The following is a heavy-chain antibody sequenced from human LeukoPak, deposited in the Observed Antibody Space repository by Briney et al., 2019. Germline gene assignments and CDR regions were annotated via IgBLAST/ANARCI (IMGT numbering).Heavy chain of an antibody. J-gene: IGHJ4*02. Sequence: GGSLRLSCAASGFTFSSYGMHWVRQAPGKGLEWVAFIRYDGSNNYYADSVKGRFTISRDNSKNTLYLQMNSLRAEDTAVYYCARDHPQRVGYSYGAFDYWGQGTLVTVSS. CDR3: ARDHPQRVGYSYGAFDY. D-gene: IGHD5-18*01. V-gene: IGHV3-30*02. CDR2: IRYDGSNN. CDR1: GFTFSSYG.